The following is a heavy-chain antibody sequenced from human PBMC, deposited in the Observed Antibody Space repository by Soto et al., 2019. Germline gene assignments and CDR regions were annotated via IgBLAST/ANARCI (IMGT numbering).Heavy chain of an antibody. J-gene: IGHJ4*01. Sequence: ASVKVSCKASGYTFTSYGISWVRQAPGQGLEWMGWIGAYNGNTRYRHDLQGRVTMTRDTSTTTAYMELRGLSSDDTAVYFCARDQVAVDGYYCDYRGQGTLVTVSS. D-gene: IGHD6-19*01. CDR3: ARDQVAVDGYYCDY. CDR2: IGAYNGNT. CDR1: GYTFTSYG. V-gene: IGHV1-18*04.